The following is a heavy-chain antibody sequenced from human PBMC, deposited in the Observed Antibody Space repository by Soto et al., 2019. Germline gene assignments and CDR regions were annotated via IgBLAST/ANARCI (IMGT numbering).Heavy chain of an antibody. V-gene: IGHV4-34*01. D-gene: IGHD6-19*01. CDR3: ARGNIAVAGSHPMGAFDI. Sequence: SETLSLTCAVYGGSFSGYYWSWIRQPPGKGLEWIGEINHSGSTNYNPSLKSRATISVDTSKNQFSLKLSSVTAADTAVYYCARGNIAVAGSHPMGAFDIWGQGTMVTVSS. J-gene: IGHJ3*02. CDR2: INHSGST. CDR1: GGSFSGYY.